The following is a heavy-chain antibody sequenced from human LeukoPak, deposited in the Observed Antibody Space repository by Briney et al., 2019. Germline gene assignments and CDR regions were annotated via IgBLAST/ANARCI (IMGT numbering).Heavy chain of an antibody. Sequence: GGSLRLSCATSGFTFSSYWMTWVRQAPGKGLEWVANIKQDGSEKYYVDSVRGRFTISRDNAKNSLYLPMNSLRAEDTAVYYCVRGTQDFRHWGQGTLVTVSS. CDR1: GFTFSSYW. CDR2: IKQDGSEK. J-gene: IGHJ1*01. CDR3: VRGTQDFRH. V-gene: IGHV3-7*01.